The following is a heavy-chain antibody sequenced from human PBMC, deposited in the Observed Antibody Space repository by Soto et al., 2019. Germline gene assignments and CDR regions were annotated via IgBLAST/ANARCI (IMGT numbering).Heavy chain of an antibody. Sequence: GGSLRLSCAASGFTFSSYAMHWVRQAPGKGLEWVAVISYDGSNKYYADSVKGRFTISRDNSKNTLYLQMNSLRAEDTAVYYCARADYGDYWGGVGYYYYYYGMDVWGQGTTVTVSS. V-gene: IGHV3-30-3*01. J-gene: IGHJ6*02. CDR3: ARADYGDYWGGVGYYYYYYGMDV. CDR2: ISYDGSNK. CDR1: GFTFSSYA. D-gene: IGHD4-17*01.